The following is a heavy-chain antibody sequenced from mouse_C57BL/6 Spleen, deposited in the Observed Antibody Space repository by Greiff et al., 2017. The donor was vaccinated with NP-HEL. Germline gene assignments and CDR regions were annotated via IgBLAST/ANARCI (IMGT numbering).Heavy chain of an antibody. J-gene: IGHJ1*03. Sequence: QVQLQQPGAELVKPGASVKMSCKASVYTFTSYWITWVKQRPGQGLAWIGDIYPGSGSTNYNEKLKSKATLTVDTSSSTAYMQLSSLTSEDSAVYYCARGGYYGSRDWYFDVWGTGTTVTVSS. CDR2: IYPGSGST. CDR3: ARGGYYGSRDWYFDV. V-gene: IGHV1-55*01. CDR1: VYTFTSYW. D-gene: IGHD1-1*01.